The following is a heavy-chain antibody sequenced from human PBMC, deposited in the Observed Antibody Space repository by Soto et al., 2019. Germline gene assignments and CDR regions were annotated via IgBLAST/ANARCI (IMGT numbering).Heavy chain of an antibody. J-gene: IGHJ6*02. D-gene: IGHD1-1*01. CDR1: GDSISSADYY. CDR2: IFYSGTT. CDR3: ARDLWVEPELYYYGMDV. V-gene: IGHV4-30-4*01. Sequence: PXETLSLTCTVSGDSISSADYYWSWIRQTPGKGLEWIGHIFYSGTTYYNPSLKSRLTISVDTSKNHFSLRLTSVTAADTAVYYCARDLWVEPELYYYGMDVWGQGNTVTV.